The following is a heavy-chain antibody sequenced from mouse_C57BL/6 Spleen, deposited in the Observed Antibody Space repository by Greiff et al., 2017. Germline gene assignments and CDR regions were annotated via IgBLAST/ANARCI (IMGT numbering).Heavy chain of an antibody. V-gene: IGHV1-76*01. Sequence: QVQLQQSGAELVRPGASVKLSCKASGYTFTDYYINWVKQRPGQGLEWIARIYPGSGNTYYNEKFKGKATLTAEKSSSTAYMQLSSLTSEDSAVYFCARRDYDYDWFAYWGQGTLVTVSA. D-gene: IGHD2-4*01. CDR3: ARRDYDYDWFAY. CDR2: IYPGSGNT. CDR1: GYTFTDYY. J-gene: IGHJ3*01.